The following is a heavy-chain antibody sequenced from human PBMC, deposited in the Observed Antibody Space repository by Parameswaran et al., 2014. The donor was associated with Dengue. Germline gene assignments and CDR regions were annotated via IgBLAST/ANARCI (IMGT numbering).Heavy chain of an antibody. J-gene: IGHJ4*02. Sequence: WIRQPPGKGLEWVSAISGSGGSTYYADSVKGRFTISRDNSKNTLYLQMNSLRAEDTAVYYCAKDFDSSGYYSGDFDYWGQGTLVTVSS. CDR2: ISGSGGST. D-gene: IGHD3-22*01. CDR3: AKDFDSSGYYSGDFDY. V-gene: IGHV3-23*01.